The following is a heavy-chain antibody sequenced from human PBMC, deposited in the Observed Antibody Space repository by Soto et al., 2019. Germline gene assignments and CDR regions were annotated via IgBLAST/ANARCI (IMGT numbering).Heavy chain of an antibody. CDR1: GFTFSNYD. J-gene: IGHJ2*01. CDR2: IDIAGDT. V-gene: IGHV3-13*01. Sequence: TGGSLRLSCAASGFTFSNYDMHWVRQATGKGLEWVSAIDIAGDTYYPDSVKGRFTISREKAKNSLYLQMNSLRADDTAVYYCARAARWLQSRYFDLWGRGTLVTVS. D-gene: IGHD5-12*01. CDR3: ARAARWLQSRYFDL.